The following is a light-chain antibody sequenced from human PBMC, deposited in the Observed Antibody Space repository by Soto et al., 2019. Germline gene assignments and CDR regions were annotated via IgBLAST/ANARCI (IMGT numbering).Light chain of an antibody. CDR2: DAS. Sequence: ITQYPSSLWTCVGDRVTITCRARQTIANYLNWYQQKPGQAPKLLIYDASSWESGVPSRFSGSGSGTEFTLTISSLQPDDFATYYCQQSNSYALTFGGGTKVDIK. J-gene: IGKJ4*01. V-gene: IGKV1-5*01. CDR1: QTIANY. CDR3: QQSNSYALT.